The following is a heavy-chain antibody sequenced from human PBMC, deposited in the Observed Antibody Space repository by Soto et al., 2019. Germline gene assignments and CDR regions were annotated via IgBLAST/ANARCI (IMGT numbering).Heavy chain of an antibody. V-gene: IGHV1-18*01. CDR1: GYTFTSYG. CDR2: ISDYNGNT. CDR3: ASRAPPMDV. Sequence: QVQLVQSGAEVKKPGASVKVSCKASGYTFTSYGISWVRQAPGQGLEWMGWISDYNGNTKYAQNLQGRATMTTETTTRTAYMELRSLSSDDTVVYYWASRAPPMDVWGQGTTVTVSS. J-gene: IGHJ6*02.